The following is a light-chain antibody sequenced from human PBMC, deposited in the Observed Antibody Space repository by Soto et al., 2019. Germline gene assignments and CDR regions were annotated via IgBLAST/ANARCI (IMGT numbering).Light chain of an antibody. CDR2: GAS. CDR1: QSVRNN. Sequence: EIVMTQSPATLSVSPGERATHSCRASQSVRNNLAWYQQKPGQAPRLLIYGASTRATGIPARFSGSGSGTEFTLTISSLQSEDFALYYCQHYNNWPPAWTFGQGTKVEIK. J-gene: IGKJ1*01. V-gene: IGKV3-15*01. CDR3: QHYNNWPPAWT.